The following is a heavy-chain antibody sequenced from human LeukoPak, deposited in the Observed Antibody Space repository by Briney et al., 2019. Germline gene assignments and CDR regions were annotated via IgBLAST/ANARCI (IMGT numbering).Heavy chain of an antibody. D-gene: IGHD3-3*01. CDR1: GGSISSYY. Sequence: PAETLSLTCTVSGGSISSYYWSWIRQPPGKGLEWIGYIHTSGSTNYNPSLKSRVTISVDTSKNQFSLKLSSVTAADTAVYYCARRNYDFWSGYYGYYFDYWGQGTLVTVSS. CDR2: IHTSGST. J-gene: IGHJ4*02. CDR3: ARRNYDFWSGYYGYYFDY. V-gene: IGHV4-4*09.